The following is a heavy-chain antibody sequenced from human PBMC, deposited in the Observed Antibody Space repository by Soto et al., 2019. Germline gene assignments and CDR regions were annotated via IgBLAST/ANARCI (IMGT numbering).Heavy chain of an antibody. J-gene: IGHJ3*01. CDR1: GFTFSNHG. Sequence: EVQLVESGGDLLQPGGSLRLSCAASGFTFSNHGIHWVRQAPGKGLVWVSRISSDGSGATYADSVKGRFTISRDNAKNTLYRQMNSLRAEATAVDYCARAVANTRNGLDLWGQGTMVTVSS. D-gene: IGHD5-12*01. CDR2: ISSDGSGA. CDR3: ARAVANTRNGLDL. V-gene: IGHV3-74*01.